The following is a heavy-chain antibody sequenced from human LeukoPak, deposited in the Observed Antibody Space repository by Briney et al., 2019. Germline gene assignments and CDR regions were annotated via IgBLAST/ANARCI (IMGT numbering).Heavy chain of an antibody. CDR2: ITGSGGWT. CDR3: ARDSAPHRVILDF. V-gene: IGHV3-21*01. CDR1: GFTSSRYE. Sequence: GGSLRLSCVVSGFTSSRYEMHWVRQAPGKGLEWVSSITGSGGWTSYAGSVKGRFTISRDNANNSLYLQMRSLTVEDTAVYFCARDSAPHRVILDFWGQGTLVTVSS. J-gene: IGHJ4*02. D-gene: IGHD1-14*01.